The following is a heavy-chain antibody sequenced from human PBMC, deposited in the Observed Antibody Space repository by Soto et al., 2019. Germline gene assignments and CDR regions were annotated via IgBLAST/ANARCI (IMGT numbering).Heavy chain of an antibody. V-gene: IGHV1-69*01. CDR1: GGTFSSYA. CDR2: IIPIFGTA. D-gene: IGHD3-22*01. CDR3: AGKYYYDSSGYYRRLPTNPYYFDY. Sequence: QVQLVQSGAEVKKPGSSVKVSCKASGGTFSSYAISWVRQAPGQGLEWMGGIIPIFGTANYAQKFQGRVTITANESTSTAYMELSSLRSEDTAAYYCAGKYYYDSSGYYRRLPTNPYYFDYWGQGTLVTVSS. J-gene: IGHJ4*02.